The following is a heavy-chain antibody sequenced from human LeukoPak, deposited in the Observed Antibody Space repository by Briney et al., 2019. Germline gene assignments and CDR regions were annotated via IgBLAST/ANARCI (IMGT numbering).Heavy chain of an antibody. Sequence: SETLSLTCTVSGGSISGYYWSWIRQPPGSGLEWIGYIYYSGSTNYTPSLKSRVTISVDTSKNQFSLKLSSVTAADTAVYYCARHSDILTGYPFDYWGQGILVTVSS. CDR1: GGSISGYY. J-gene: IGHJ4*02. D-gene: IGHD3-9*01. V-gene: IGHV4-59*08. CDR3: ARHSDILTGYPFDY. CDR2: IYYSGST.